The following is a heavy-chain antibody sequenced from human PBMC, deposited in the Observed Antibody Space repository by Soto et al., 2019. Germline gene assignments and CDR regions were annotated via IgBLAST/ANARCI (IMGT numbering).Heavy chain of an antibody. V-gene: IGHV3-7*01. CDR2: INKDGSEK. CDR1: GFTFSGYW. D-gene: IGHD4-17*01. Sequence: GGSLRLSCAASGFTFSGYWMSWVRQAPGKGLEWVANINKDGSEKYYVDSVRGRFTISRDNAKNSLYLQINSLRAEDAAVYYCAREKGLGPTTYLDSWGLGTLVTVSS. CDR3: AREKGLGPTTYLDS. J-gene: IGHJ4*02.